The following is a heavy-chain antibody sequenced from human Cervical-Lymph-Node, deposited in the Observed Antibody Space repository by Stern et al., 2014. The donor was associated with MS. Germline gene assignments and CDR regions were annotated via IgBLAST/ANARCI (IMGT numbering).Heavy chain of an antibody. CDR2: IIPITGLP. J-gene: IGHJ5*02. CDR3: ARGVVSNRAAATLHNLFDP. D-gene: IGHD2-15*01. Sequence: QVQLVESGAEVKKPGSSVNVSCKASGGTFSSSYAITWMRQAPGQGLEWMGRIIPITGLPNFAQKFQGRVTITADTSTITAYMELSSLRSEDTAVYYCARGVVSNRAAATLHNLFDPWGQGTLVTVSS. CDR1: GGTFSSSYA. V-gene: IGHV1-69*09.